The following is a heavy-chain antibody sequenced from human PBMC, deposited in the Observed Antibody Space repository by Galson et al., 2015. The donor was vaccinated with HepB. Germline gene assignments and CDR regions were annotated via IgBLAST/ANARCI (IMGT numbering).Heavy chain of an antibody. V-gene: IGHV3-30-3*01. D-gene: IGHD6-19*01. Sequence: SLRLSCAASGFTFNTYAIHWVRQATGKGLEWVALISYNGGNQYYADSVKGRFTISRDNSKNTVFLQMNSLTADDTAVYYCAIVHSSVGDGPWGAFDIWGQGTMVTVSS. CDR2: ISYNGGNQ. CDR3: AIVHSSVGDGPWGAFDI. J-gene: IGHJ3*02. CDR1: GFTFNTYA.